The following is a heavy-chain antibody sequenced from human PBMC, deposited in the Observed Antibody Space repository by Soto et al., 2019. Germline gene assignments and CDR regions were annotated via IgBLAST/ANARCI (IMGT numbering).Heavy chain of an antibody. CDR1: GGSISSSNW. CDR3: ARDLGGYEDYYYYYGMDV. V-gene: IGHV4-4*02. J-gene: IGHJ6*02. CDR2: IYHSGST. Sequence: PSETLSLTCAVSGGSISSSNWWSWVRQPPGKGLEWIGEIYHSGSTNYNPSLKSRVTISVDKSKNQFSLKLSSVTAADTAVYYCARDLGGYEDYYYYYGMDVWGQGTTVTVSS. D-gene: IGHD5-12*01.